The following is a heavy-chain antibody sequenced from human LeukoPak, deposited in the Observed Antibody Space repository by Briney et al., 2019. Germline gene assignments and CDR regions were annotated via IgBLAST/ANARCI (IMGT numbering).Heavy chain of an antibody. CDR3: AKERRSSHFYYRMDV. CDR2: FSGSGGNT. Sequence: GGSLRVSCAASGFTFSSNAMSSGRQAPGGGVEWGSAFSGSGGNTYYADSVKGRFTISRDNSKNTLYLQMNSLRAEDTAVYYCAKERRSSHFYYRMDVWGQGPAVTVSS. V-gene: IGHV3-23*01. J-gene: IGHJ6*02. CDR1: GFTFSSNA. D-gene: IGHD3-16*02.